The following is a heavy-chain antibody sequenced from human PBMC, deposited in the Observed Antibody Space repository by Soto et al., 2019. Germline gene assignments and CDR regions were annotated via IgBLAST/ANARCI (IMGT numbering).Heavy chain of an antibody. Sequence: SGKGSCKISAHPLTEFSIHWVRQAPGKGLEWVGGFHPQGGEAIYAQKCDGRVTVTEHTVTDTDYMELSGLKSDDTPVYYCATPPPLRGDMITNINPDFWGQGTPVTASS. CDR3: ATPPPLRGDMITNINPDF. V-gene: IGHV1-24*01. CDR2: FHPQGGEA. J-gene: IGHJ4*02. D-gene: IGHD3-10*01. CDR1: AHPLTEFS.